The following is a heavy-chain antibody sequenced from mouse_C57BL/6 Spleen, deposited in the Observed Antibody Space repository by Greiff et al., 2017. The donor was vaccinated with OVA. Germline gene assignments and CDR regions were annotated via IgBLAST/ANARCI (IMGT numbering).Heavy chain of an antibody. CDR1: GFTFSNYW. J-gene: IGHJ4*01. CDR2: IRLKSDNYAT. Sequence: EVQLQQSGGGLVQPGGSMKLSCVASGFTFSNYWMNWVRQSPEKGLEWVAQIRLKSDNYATHYAESVKGRFTISRDDSKSSVYLQMNNLRAEDTGIYYCTIYDGYYDYAMDYWGQGTSVTVSS. V-gene: IGHV6-3*01. D-gene: IGHD2-3*01. CDR3: TIYDGYYDYAMDY.